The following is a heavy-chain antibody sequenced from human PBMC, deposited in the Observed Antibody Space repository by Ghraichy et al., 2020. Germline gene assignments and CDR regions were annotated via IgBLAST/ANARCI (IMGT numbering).Heavy chain of an antibody. CDR3: ARRGMCNGGACHTRREFYGMDV. V-gene: IGHV2-5*01. CDR2: IYWNDDK. D-gene: IGHD2-21*02. Sequence: SGPTLVKPTQTLTLTCTFSGFSFSTSGVGVGWIRQPPGKALEWLGLIYWNDDKRYSPSLGSRVTITKDTSKNQVVLTMTNVDPVDTATYYCARRGMCNGGACHTRREFYGMDVWGQGTTVTV. J-gene: IGHJ6*02. CDR1: GFSFSTSGVG.